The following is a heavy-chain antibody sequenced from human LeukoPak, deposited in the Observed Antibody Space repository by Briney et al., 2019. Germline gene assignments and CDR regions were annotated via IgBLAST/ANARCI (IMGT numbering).Heavy chain of an antibody. J-gene: IGHJ4*02. Sequence: SVKVSCKASGYTFTGYYMHWVRQAPGQGLEWMGRIISIFGTANYAQKFQGRVTITTDESTNTAYMELSSLRSEDTAVYYCARGNWDSSGWYYDYWGQGTLVTVSS. CDR3: ARGNWDSSGWYYDY. D-gene: IGHD6-19*01. CDR2: IISIFGTA. V-gene: IGHV1-69*05. CDR1: GYTFTGYY.